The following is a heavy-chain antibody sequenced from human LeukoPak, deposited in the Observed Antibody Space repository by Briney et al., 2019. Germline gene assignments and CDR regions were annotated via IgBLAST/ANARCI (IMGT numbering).Heavy chain of an antibody. CDR3: ARGGSIVGATPHDTFDI. J-gene: IGHJ3*02. D-gene: IGHD1-26*01. CDR2: IYYSGST. CDR1: GASISSYY. V-gene: IGHV4-59*01. Sequence: SETLSLTRTVSGASISSYYWSWIRQPPGKGLEWIGYIYYSGSTNYNPSLKSRVAISVDTSKNQVSLRLISVTAADTAVYYCARGGSIVGATPHDTFDIWGQGTVVTVSS.